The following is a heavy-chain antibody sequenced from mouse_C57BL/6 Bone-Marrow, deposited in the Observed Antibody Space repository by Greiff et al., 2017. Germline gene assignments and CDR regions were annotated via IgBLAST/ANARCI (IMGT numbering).Heavy chain of an antibody. D-gene: IGHD2-5*01. V-gene: IGHV5-4*03. J-gene: IGHJ3*01. CDR1: GFTFSSYA. Sequence: DVMLVESGGGLVKPGGSLKLSCAASGFTFSSYAMSWVRQTPEKRLEWVATISDGGSYTYYPDNVKGRFTISRDNAKNNLYLQMSHLKSEDTAMYYCARPYYSNYAWLAYWGQGTLVTVSA. CDR2: ISDGGSYT. CDR3: ARPYYSNYAWLAY.